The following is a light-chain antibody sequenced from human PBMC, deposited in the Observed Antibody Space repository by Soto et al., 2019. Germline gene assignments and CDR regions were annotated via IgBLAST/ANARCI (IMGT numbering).Light chain of an antibody. CDR3: QQSYSNPRT. V-gene: IGKV1-39*01. CDR1: QSISTY. CDR2: AAS. Sequence: DIQMTQSPSSLSASVGDRVTITCRASQSISTYLNWYQQSPGKAPKLLIYAASSLQSGVPSRFSGSGSGTDSTLTISSLQPEDFATYYCQQSYSNPRTFGQGTKLEIK. J-gene: IGKJ2*01.